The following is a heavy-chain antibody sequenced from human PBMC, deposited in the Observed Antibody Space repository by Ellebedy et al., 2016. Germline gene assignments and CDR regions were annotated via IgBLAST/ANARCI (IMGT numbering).Heavy chain of an antibody. CDR3: YYGHYSGN. V-gene: IGHV3-23*01. CDR1: GLPFRNFF. CDR2: ISGGGDTT. Sequence: GGSLRLXCVVSGLPFRNFFMSWVRQAPGGGLEWVSTISGGGDTTFSADSVKGRFTISRDNSRNTLYLQMNSLRAEDTAVYYCYYGHYSGNWGQGTLVTVSS. J-gene: IGHJ4*02. D-gene: IGHD4-17*01.